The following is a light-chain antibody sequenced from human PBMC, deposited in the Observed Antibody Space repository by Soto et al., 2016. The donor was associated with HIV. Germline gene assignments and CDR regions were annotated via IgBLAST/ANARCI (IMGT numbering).Light chain of an antibody. V-gene: IGLV3-21*03. Sequence: SYELTQPPSVSVAPGKTATITCGGNNIGSKNVHWYQQRPGQAPVLVVYDGGDRPSGIPERFSGSNSGNTATLTISWVEAGDEADYYCQVWDISGDHYVFGTGTKVTVL. CDR3: QVWDISGDHYV. J-gene: IGLJ1*01. CDR2: DGG. CDR1: NIGSKN.